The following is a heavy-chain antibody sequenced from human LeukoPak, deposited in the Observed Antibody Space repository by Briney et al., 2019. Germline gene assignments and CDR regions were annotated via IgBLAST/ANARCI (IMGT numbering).Heavy chain of an antibody. V-gene: IGHV3-23*01. Sequence: GGSLRLSCAASGFTFSSYAMSWVRQAPGKGLEWVSAISGSGGSTYYADSVKGRFTISRDNSKNTLYLQMNSLRAEDTAVYYCAKSRLAYCGGDCYSGSDYWGQGTLVTVSS. J-gene: IGHJ4*02. D-gene: IGHD2-21*02. CDR3: AKSRLAYCGGDCYSGSDY. CDR2: ISGSGGST. CDR1: GFTFSSYA.